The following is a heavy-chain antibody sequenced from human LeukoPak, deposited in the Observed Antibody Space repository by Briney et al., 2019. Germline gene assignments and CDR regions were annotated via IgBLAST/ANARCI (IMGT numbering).Heavy chain of an antibody. D-gene: IGHD6-19*01. CDR1: GYIFTAYY. Sequence: ASVKVSCKVFGYIFTAYYTHWVRQAPGQGLEWMGWLNPNSGGTNYAQNLQGRVTMTRDTSISTAYMELSRLTSDDTAIYYCATVYSSGWNFHYWGQGTLVTVSS. J-gene: IGHJ4*02. V-gene: IGHV1-2*02. CDR3: ATVYSSGWNFHY. CDR2: LNPNSGGT.